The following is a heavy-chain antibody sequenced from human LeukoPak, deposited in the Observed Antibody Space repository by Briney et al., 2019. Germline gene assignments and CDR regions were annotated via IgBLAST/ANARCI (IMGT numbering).Heavy chain of an antibody. J-gene: IGHJ4*02. CDR1: GFTFSSYS. Sequence: GGSLRLSCGASGFTFSSYSMNWVRQAPGKGLEWVSCISSSSSYIYYADSVKGRFTISRDNAKNAVYLQMDGLRAEDTAVYYCTRLAAAGSGRWAPDYWGQGTLVTVSS. D-gene: IGHD1-14*01. CDR2: ISSSSSYI. V-gene: IGHV3-21*06. CDR3: TRLAAAGSGRWAPDY.